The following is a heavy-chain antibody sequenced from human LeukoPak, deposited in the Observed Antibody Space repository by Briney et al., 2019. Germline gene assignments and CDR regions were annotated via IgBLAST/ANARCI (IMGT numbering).Heavy chain of an antibody. CDR2: ISGSSSSI. CDR3: ARVDSSSSFDY. CDR1: GFTFSGHN. J-gene: IGHJ4*02. D-gene: IGHD6-6*01. Sequence: GGSLRLSCAASGFTFSGHNLNWVRQAPGKGLEWLSYISGSSSSIFYADSVKGRFTISRDNAKNSLYLQMNSLRAEDTAVYYCARVDSSSSFDYWGQGTLVTVSS. V-gene: IGHV3-48*04.